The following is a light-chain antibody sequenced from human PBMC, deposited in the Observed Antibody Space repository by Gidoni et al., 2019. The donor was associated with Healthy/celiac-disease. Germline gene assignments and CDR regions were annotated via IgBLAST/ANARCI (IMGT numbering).Light chain of an antibody. CDR3: QQRNNWPLT. V-gene: IGKV3-11*01. CDR2: DAS. J-gene: IGKJ4*01. CDR1: QSVSSY. Sequence: EIVLTQSPATLSLSPGERATLSCRASQSVSSYLAWYQQKPGQAPRLLIYDASSGSGTDFTLTISSLEPEDFAVYYCQQRNNWPLTFGGGTKVEIK.